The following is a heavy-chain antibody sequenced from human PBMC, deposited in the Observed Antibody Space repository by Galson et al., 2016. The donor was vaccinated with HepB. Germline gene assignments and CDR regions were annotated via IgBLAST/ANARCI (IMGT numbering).Heavy chain of an antibody. CDR3: ARRLRLFDSSGYNSFVFDY. CDR1: GFTVSTHY. Sequence: SLRLSCAASGFTVSTHYLSWVRQAPGKGLEWVSVFYGGDNTDYADSVKGRFTISRDNSKNTLYLQMNSLTAEDTAVYYCARRLRLFDSSGYNSFVFDYWGRGTLVTVSS. V-gene: IGHV3-53*01. D-gene: IGHD3-22*01. CDR2: FYGGDNT. J-gene: IGHJ4*02.